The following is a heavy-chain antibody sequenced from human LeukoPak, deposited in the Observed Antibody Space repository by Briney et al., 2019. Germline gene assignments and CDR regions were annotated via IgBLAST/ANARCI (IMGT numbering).Heavy chain of an antibody. CDR1: GFTFSSFA. V-gene: IGHV3-30-3*01. J-gene: IGHJ6*02. Sequence: QAGGSLRLSCAASGFTFSSFAVHWVRQAPGKGLEWVALISYDGNNNYYADSVRGRFTISRDNSKNTVNLQVNSLRPEDTAVYYCAREQLYSGYYGLDVWGQGTTLTVSS. D-gene: IGHD2-21*01. CDR2: ISYDGNNN. CDR3: AREQLYSGYYGLDV.